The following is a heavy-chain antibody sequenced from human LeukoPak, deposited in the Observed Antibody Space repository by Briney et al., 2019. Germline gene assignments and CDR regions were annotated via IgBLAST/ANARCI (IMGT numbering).Heavy chain of an antibody. V-gene: IGHV3-48*01. J-gene: IGHJ4*02. CDR2: ISSSSSTI. CDR1: GFTFSSCS. D-gene: IGHD6-13*01. CDR3: ARDPHIAAAGTIFDY. Sequence: GGSLRLSCAVSGFTFSSCSMNWVRQAPGKGLEWVSYISSSSSTIYYADSVKGRFTISRDNAKNSLYLQMNSLRGEDSAVYYCARDPHIAAAGTIFDYWGQGTLVTVSA.